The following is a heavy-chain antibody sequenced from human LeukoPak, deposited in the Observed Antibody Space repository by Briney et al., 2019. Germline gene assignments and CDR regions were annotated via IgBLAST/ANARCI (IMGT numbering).Heavy chain of an antibody. D-gene: IGHD3-10*01. CDR1: GLSFSTQC. CDR2: IKQDGSEK. V-gene: IGHV3-7*03. CDR3: ARARLALAREVIIKADY. J-gene: IGHJ4*02. Sequence: GGSLRLSCTASGLSFSTQCMSWVRQAPGKGLQWVANIKQDGSEKNYVDSVKSRLIISRYNAKNSLYLQMTELRADATSVYYSARARLALAREVIIKADYWGQGILVTVSS.